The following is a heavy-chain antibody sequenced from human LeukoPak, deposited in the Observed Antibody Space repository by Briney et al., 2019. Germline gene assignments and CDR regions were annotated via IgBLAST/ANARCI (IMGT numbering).Heavy chain of an antibody. CDR3: ARDMITFTGGLDDNFDY. CDR1: GYTFTSYG. D-gene: IGHD3-16*01. V-gene: IGHV1-18*01. CDR2: ISAYNGNT. J-gene: IGHJ4*02. Sequence: ASVKVSRKASGYTFTSYGISWVRQAPGQGLEWMGWISAYNGNTIYAQKLQGRVTMTTDTSTTTAYMELRSLRSDDTAVYYCARDMITFTGGLDDNFDYWGQGTLVTVSS.